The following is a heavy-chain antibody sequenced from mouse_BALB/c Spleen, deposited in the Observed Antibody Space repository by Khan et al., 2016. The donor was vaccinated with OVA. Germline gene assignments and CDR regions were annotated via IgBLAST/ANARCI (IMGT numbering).Heavy chain of an antibody. V-gene: IGHV3-8*02. J-gene: IGHJ1*01. D-gene: IGHD1-1*01. CDR3: ARPGSGYVDWYFDV. Sequence: EVQLQESGPSLVKPSQTLSLTCSVTGDSITSGYWNWIRKFPGNKLEYMGYINYSGSTYYNPSLKSRISLTRDTSRNQYYLQLNSVTTEDTATYYCARPGSGYVDWYFDVWGAGTTVTVSS. CDR1: GDSITSGY. CDR2: INYSGST.